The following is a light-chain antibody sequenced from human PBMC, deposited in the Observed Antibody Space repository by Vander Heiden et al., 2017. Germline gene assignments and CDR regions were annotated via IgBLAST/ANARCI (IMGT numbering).Light chain of an antibody. CDR2: KIS. Sequence: DIVMTQTPLSSPVTLGQPASISCRCSESLVHSDRNTYLSWLQQRPGQPPRLLIYKISKRFSGVPDRFSGSGAGTDFTLKISRVEADDVGVYYCRQATQFPWTFGQGTKVEIK. J-gene: IGKJ1*01. CDR1: ESLVHSDRNTY. V-gene: IGKV2-24*01. CDR3: RQATQFPWT.